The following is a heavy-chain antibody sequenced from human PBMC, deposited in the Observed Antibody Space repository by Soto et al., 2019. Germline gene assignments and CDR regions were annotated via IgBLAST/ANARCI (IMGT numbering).Heavy chain of an antibody. CDR3: AMDYYGPSRLEY. Sequence: QVQLVQSGAEVKKPGASVKVSCKASGYTFTSYAMHWVRQAPGQRLEWMGWINAGNGNTKYSQKFQGRVTITRDTSASTADMELRSLRSEDTAVYYCAMDYYGPSRLEYWGQGTLVTVSS. D-gene: IGHD3-10*01. CDR2: INAGNGNT. J-gene: IGHJ4*02. CDR1: GYTFTSYA. V-gene: IGHV1-3*01.